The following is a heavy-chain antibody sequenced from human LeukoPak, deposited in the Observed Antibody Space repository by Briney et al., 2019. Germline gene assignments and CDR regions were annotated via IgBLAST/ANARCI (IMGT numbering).Heavy chain of an antibody. CDR1: GFTFSNFA. Sequence: GGSLRLSCAASGFTFSNFAMSWVRQAPGKGLEWVSAISGSGGSTYYADPVKGRFTISRDNSKNTLYLQMNSLRAEDTAVYFCAKVGGGDRYYFDYWGQGTLVTVSS. CDR3: AKVGGGDRYYFDY. J-gene: IGHJ4*02. V-gene: IGHV3-23*01. CDR2: ISGSGGST. D-gene: IGHD2-21*02.